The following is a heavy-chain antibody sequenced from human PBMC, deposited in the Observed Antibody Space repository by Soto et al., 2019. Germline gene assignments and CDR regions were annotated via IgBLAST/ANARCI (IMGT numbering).Heavy chain of an antibody. V-gene: IGHV2-5*02. CDR1: GFALNTGGVG. Sequence: QITLKESGPTVVKPTQTLTLTCSLSGFALNTGGVGMGRIRQTPGKALEWLAVIYWDDDKSWNPSLRDRLTINRDASDDQVVLTVTNMDPVDTGTYNCARRRGGFGGGRTIPYFDYWGQGTLVTVSS. CDR3: ARRRGGFGGGRTIPYFDY. D-gene: IGHD6-19*01. J-gene: IGHJ4*02. CDR2: IYWDDDK.